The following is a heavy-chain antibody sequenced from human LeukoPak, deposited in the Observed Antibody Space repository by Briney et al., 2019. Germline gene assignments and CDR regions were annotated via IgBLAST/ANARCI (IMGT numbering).Heavy chain of an antibody. CDR1: RFTFSTYA. D-gene: IGHD4-23*01. Sequence: PGGSLRLSCTASRFTFSTYAMSWVRQAPGKGLEWVAVISYDGSNKYYADSVKGRFTISRDNSKNTLYLQMNSLRAEDTAVYYCAKAGDGGVDYWGQGTLVTVSS. J-gene: IGHJ4*02. CDR3: AKAGDGGVDY. CDR2: ISYDGSNK. V-gene: IGHV3-30*18.